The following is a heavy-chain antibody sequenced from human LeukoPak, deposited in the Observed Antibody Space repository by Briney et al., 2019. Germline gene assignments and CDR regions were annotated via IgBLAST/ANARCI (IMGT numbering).Heavy chain of an antibody. CDR2: IYSGGST. Sequence: PGGSLRLSCAASGFTVSSNYMSWVRQAPGEGLEWVSVIYSGGSTYYADSVKGRFTISRDNSKNTLYLQMNSLRAEDTAVYYCARGRYSYGLDYWGQGTLVTVSS. CDR3: ARGRYSYGLDY. D-gene: IGHD5-18*01. V-gene: IGHV3-53*01. CDR1: GFTVSSNY. J-gene: IGHJ4*02.